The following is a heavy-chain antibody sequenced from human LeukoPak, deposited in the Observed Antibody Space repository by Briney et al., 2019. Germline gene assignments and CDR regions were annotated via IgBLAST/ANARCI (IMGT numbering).Heavy chain of an antibody. D-gene: IGHD6-19*01. V-gene: IGHV3-73*01. CDR1: GFTFSGSA. Sequence: GGSLRLSCAASGFTFSGSAMHWVRQASGKGLEWVGRVRSKANSYATAYAASVKGRFTISRDDSKNMAYLQMNSLKTEDTAVYYCAVAGQGYFQHWGQGTLVTVSS. CDR2: VRSKANSYAT. J-gene: IGHJ1*01. CDR3: AVAGQGYFQH.